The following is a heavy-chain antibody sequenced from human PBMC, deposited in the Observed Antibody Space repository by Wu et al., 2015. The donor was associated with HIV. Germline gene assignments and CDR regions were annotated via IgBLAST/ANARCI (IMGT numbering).Heavy chain of an antibody. CDR1: GYTFTGYY. D-gene: IGHD3-22*01. J-gene: IGHJ4*01. Sequence: QVQLVQSGAEVKKPGASVKVSCKASGYTFTGYYMHWVRQAPGQGLEWMGWINPNSGGTNYAQKFQGRVTMTRDTSISTAYMELSRLRSDDTAVYYCAREEYDSSGYYYHPIHYWGQERWSPSPQ. CDR3: AREEYDSSGYYYHPIHY. V-gene: IGHV1-2*02. CDR2: INPNSGGT.